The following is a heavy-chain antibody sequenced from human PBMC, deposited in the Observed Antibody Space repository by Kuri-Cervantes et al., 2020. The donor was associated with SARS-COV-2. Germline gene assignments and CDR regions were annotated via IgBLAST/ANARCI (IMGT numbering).Heavy chain of an antibody. CDR2: ISYDGSNK. CDR1: GFTFSSYA. J-gene: IGHJ6*02. V-gene: IGHV3-30-3*01. D-gene: IGHD2-2*02. Sequence: GESLKISCAASGFTFSSYAMHWVRQAPGKGLEWVAVISYDGSNKYYADSVKGRFTISRDNSKNTLYLQMNSLRAEDTAVYYCARGEVVVPAAIPLSGLDYGMDVWGQGTTVTVSS. CDR3: ARGEVVVPAAIPLSGLDYGMDV.